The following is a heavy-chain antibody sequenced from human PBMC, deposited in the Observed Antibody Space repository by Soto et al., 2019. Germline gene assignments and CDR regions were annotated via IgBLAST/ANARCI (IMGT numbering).Heavy chain of an antibody. D-gene: IGHD1-26*01. V-gene: IGHV1-2*04. J-gene: IGHJ3*02. CDR2: INPNRGGT. CDR3: AGGIAGGEAGFWRNNAFDS. CDR1: GYSLTGNY. Sequence: TSVKVTCKDSGYSLTGNYRHWVRQAPGQGLEGMGWINPNRGGTNYAQKFQGWVTMTRDTSISTAYMEWSRLRSDDRAVYYCAGGIAGGEAGFWRNNAFDSWGQGTRVTVSS.